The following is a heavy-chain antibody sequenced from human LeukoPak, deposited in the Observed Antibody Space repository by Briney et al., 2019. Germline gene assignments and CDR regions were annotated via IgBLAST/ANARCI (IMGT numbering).Heavy chain of an antibody. Sequence: SETLSLTCTVSGGSISSGSYFWSWIRQPAGKGLEWIGSIYYSGSTYYNPSLKSRVTISVDTSKNQFSLKLSSVTAADTAVYYCARHVPMLYGDLPFYFDYWGQGTLVTVSS. V-gene: IGHV4-39*01. CDR3: ARHVPMLYGDLPFYFDY. CDR1: GGSISSGSYF. J-gene: IGHJ4*02. D-gene: IGHD4-17*01. CDR2: IYYSGST.